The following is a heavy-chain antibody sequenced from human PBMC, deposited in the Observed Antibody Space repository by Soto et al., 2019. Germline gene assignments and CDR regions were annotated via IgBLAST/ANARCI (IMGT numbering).Heavy chain of an antibody. J-gene: IGHJ4*02. Sequence: QLQLQESGPGLVKPSETLSLTCTVSGGSISSSSYYWGWIRQPPGKGLEWIGSIYYSGSTYSNPSIQSRVTIDVDTSKNQFSLKLSSVTAADTAVYYCASQYYDFWSGYYYFDYWGQGTLVTVSS. CDR3: ASQYYDFWSGYYYFDY. CDR1: GGSISSSSYY. V-gene: IGHV4-39*01. D-gene: IGHD3-3*01. CDR2: IYYSGST.